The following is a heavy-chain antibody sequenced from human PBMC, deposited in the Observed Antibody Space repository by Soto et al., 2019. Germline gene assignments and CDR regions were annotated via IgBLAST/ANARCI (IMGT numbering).Heavy chain of an antibody. J-gene: IGHJ4*02. V-gene: IGHV4-38-2*01. D-gene: IGHD5-12*01. CDR1: GYSISSGCY. CDR3: ARHGYSRYESILKYS. CDR2: IYHSGST. Sequence: ATLSLTCAVTGYSISSGCYWGWIRQPPGKGLEWIGSIYHSGSTYYNPSLKSRVTISLDTSKNQFSLKLSSVTAADTAVYYCARHGYSRYESILKYSGGQGTLVTVSS.